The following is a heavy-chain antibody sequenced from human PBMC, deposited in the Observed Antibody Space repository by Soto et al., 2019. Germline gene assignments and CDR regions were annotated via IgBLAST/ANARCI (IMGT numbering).Heavy chain of an antibody. V-gene: IGHV3-30-3*01. CDR3: AREGKLMAYYYYGMDV. CDR2: ISYDGSNK. CDR1: GFTFRSYA. J-gene: IGHJ6*02. D-gene: IGHD2-8*01. Sequence: GGSLRLSCAASGFTFRSYAMHWVRQAPGKGLEWVAVISYDGSNKYYADSVKGRFTISRDNSKNTLYLQMNSLRAEDTAVYYCAREGKLMAYYYYGMDVWGQGTTVTVSS.